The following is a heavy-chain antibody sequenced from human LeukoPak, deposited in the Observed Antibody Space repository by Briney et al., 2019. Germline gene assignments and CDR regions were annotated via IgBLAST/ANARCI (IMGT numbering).Heavy chain of an antibody. Sequence: SETLSLTCAVYGGSFSGYYWSWIRQPPGKGLEWMGEINHSGSTNYNPSLKSRVTISVDTSKNQFSLKLSSVTAADTAVYYCARGPSRGYSGFDLWGRGTLVTVSS. J-gene: IGHJ2*01. CDR1: GGSFSGYY. V-gene: IGHV4-34*01. CDR3: ARGPSRGYSGFDL. D-gene: IGHD5-12*01. CDR2: INHSGST.